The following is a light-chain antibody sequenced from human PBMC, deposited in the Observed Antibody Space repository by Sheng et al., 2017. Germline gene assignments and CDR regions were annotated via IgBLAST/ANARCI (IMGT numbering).Light chain of an antibody. CDR1: QTVASN. Sequence: VLTQSPATLSMSPGERATLSCRASQTVASNLAWYQQKPGQAPRLLIYNAYTRATGISARFSGSGSGTEFTLTISSLQSDDFGVYYCQQYNNWPRTFGQGTRVEIK. J-gene: IGKJ1*01. CDR2: NAY. CDR3: QQYNNWPRT. V-gene: IGKV3-15*01.